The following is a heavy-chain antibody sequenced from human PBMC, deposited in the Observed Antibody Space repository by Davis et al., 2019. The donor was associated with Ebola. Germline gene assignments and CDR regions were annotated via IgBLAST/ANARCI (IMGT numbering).Heavy chain of an antibody. D-gene: IGHD3-22*01. CDR1: GFTFSSYG. CDR2: ISYDGSNK. Sequence: GGSLRLSCAASGFTFSSYGMHWVRQAPGKGLEWVAVISYDGSNKYYADSVKGRFTISRDNAKNSLYLQMNSLRAEDTAVYYCARGRSYYYDSSGGQIDYWGQGTLVTVSS. J-gene: IGHJ4*02. CDR3: ARGRSYYYDSSGGQIDY. V-gene: IGHV3-30*03.